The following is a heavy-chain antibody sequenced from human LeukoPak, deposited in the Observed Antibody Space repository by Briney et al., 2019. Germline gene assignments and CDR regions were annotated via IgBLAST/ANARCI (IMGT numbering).Heavy chain of an antibody. Sequence: PSETLSLTCTVSGGSISSYYWSWIRQPPGKGLEWIGYIYYSGSTNYNPSLKSRVTISVDTSKNQSSLKLSSVTAADTAVYYCARHVDGREDYWGQGTLVTVSS. CDR1: GGSISSYY. V-gene: IGHV4-59*08. CDR2: IYYSGST. CDR3: ARHVDGREDY. J-gene: IGHJ4*02.